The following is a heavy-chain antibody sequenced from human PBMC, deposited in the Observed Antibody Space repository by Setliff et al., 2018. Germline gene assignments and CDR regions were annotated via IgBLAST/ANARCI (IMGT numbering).Heavy chain of an antibody. Sequence: TSETLSLTCIVSGGSISSYYWTWIRQPPGKGLEWIGYIYYSGSTNYNPSLESRVTISVDTSKNQFSLRMTSVTAADTAVYYCARVTMGGDFDAWGQGTLVTVSS. CDR1: GGSISSYY. J-gene: IGHJ4*02. D-gene: IGHD1-26*01. CDR2: IYYSGST. CDR3: ARVTMGGDFDA. V-gene: IGHV4-59*01.